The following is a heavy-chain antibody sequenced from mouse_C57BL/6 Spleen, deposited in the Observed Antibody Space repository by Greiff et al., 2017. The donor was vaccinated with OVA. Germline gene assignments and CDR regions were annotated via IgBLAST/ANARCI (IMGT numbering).Heavy chain of an antibody. D-gene: IGHD1-1*01. Sequence: QVQLQQSGPELVKPGASVKISCKASGYSFTSYYIHWVKQRPGQGLEWIGWIYPGSGNTKYNEKFKGKATLTADTSSSTAYMQLSSLTSEDSAVYYCARGDYYGSSYSWFAYWGQGTLVTVSA. V-gene: IGHV1-66*01. J-gene: IGHJ3*01. CDR2: IYPGSGNT. CDR1: GYSFTSYY. CDR3: ARGDYYGSSYSWFAY.